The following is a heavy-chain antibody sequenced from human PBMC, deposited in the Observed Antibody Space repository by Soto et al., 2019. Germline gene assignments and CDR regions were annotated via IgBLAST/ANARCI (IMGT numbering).Heavy chain of an antibody. CDR2: IYYNGHT. D-gene: IGHD3-10*01. CDR3: ATLTFLRGAMKSDY. Sequence: QVQLQESGPGLVKSSETLSLTCTVTGGSINSYYWSWIRQPPGKGLEWIGYIYYNGHTNYNPSLKSRVTISMDTSKNQFSLNLNSVTTADTAVYYCATLTFLRGAMKSDYWGQGTLVTVSS. J-gene: IGHJ4*02. CDR1: GGSINSYY. V-gene: IGHV4-59*01.